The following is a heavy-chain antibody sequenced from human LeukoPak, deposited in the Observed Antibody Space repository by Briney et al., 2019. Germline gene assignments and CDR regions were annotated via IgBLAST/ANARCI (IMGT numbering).Heavy chain of an antibody. D-gene: IGHD4-17*01. CDR1: GFTFTTYY. CDR2: INEDGTEK. CDR3: AREWGGGTVTTFDY. V-gene: IGHV3-7*01. Sequence: GGSLRLSCAASGFTFTTYYMTWVRQAPGKGLEWVAHINEDGTEKYSLDSVKGRFTISRDNAKNSLYLQMNSLRAEDTAVYYCAREWGGGTVTTFDYWGQGTLVTVSS. J-gene: IGHJ4*02.